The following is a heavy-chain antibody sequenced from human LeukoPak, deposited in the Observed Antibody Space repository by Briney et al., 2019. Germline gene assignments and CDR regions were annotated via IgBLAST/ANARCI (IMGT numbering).Heavy chain of an antibody. J-gene: IGHJ4*02. D-gene: IGHD3-9*01. V-gene: IGHV3-53*01. Sequence: PGGSLRLSCAASGFTVSSNCMSWVRQAPGKGLEWVSVIYSGGSTYYADSVKGRFTISRDNSKNTLYLQVNSLRAEDTAVYYCATVGYYDILTGYYSPIDYWGQGTLVTVSS. CDR2: IYSGGST. CDR1: GFTVSSNC. CDR3: ATVGYYDILTGYYSPIDY.